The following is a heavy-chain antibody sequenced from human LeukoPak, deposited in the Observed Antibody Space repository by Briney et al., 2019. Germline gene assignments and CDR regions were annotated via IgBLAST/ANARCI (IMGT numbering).Heavy chain of an antibody. Sequence: TGGSLRLSCAASGFTFSSYWMSWVRQAPGKGLEWVANIDQDGGEENYVDSVKGRFTISRDNAKDSLYLQINSLRAEDTAVYYCARGGSTNGAAYYYYMDVWGKGTTVTVSS. CDR2: IDQDGGEE. J-gene: IGHJ6*03. CDR3: ARGGSTNGAAYYYYMDV. CDR1: GFTFSSYW. D-gene: IGHD3-16*01. V-gene: IGHV3-7*01.